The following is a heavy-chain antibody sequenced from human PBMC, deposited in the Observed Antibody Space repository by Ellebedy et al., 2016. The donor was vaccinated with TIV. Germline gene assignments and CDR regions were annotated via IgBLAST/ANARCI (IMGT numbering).Heavy chain of an antibody. D-gene: IGHD2/OR15-2a*01. Sequence: GESLKISCAASGFTFSRSSMSWVRQAPGKGLEWVSTVTSPNGDTFYANSVKGRFTSSRDNSNNTLYLQMDRLRADDTAVYYCAKDSKEFRSWGQGTLVTVSS. J-gene: IGHJ4*02. CDR2: VTSPNGDT. V-gene: IGHV3-23*01. CDR1: GFTFSRSS. CDR3: AKDSKEFRS.